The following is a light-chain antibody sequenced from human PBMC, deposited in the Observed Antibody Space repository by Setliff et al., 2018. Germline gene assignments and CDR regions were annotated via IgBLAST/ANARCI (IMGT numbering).Light chain of an antibody. V-gene: IGLV2-14*01. J-gene: IGLJ1*01. CDR3: SSYRSSNSHV. CDR2: EVS. Sequence: QSALAQPASVSGSPGQSITISCTGTSSDVGGHNYVSWYQQHPGKVPKLMIYEVSNRPSGVSNRFSGSKSGNTASLSISGLQAEDEADYYCSSYRSSNSHVFGTGTKVTVL. CDR1: SSDVGGHNY.